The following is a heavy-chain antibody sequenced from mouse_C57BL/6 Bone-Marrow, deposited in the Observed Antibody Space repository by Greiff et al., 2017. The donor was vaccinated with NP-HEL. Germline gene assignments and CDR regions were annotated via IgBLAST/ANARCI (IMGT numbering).Heavy chain of an antibody. J-gene: IGHJ1*03. CDR1: GYTFTSYW. CDR3: ARGTTVVSFYWYVDF. Sequence: QVQLQQPGAELVKPGASVKLSCKASGYTFTSYWMHWVKQRPGQGLEWIGMIHPNSGSTNYNEKFKSKATLTVDKSSSTAYMQLSSLTSEDSAVYYCARGTTVVSFYWYVDFWGTGTTVTVSS. V-gene: IGHV1-64*01. D-gene: IGHD1-1*01. CDR2: IHPNSGST.